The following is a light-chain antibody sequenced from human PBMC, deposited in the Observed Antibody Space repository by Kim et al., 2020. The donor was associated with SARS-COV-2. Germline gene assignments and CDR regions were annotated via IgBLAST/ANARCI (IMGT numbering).Light chain of an antibody. Sequence: ALGQTVRITCQGDSLRNYYASWYQQKPGQAPLLVIYGKNNRPSGIPDRFSGSSSGDTASLTITGAQAEDEADYYCNSRGTSGDRWVFGGATQLTVL. J-gene: IGLJ3*02. CDR2: GKN. CDR3: NSRGTSGDRWV. V-gene: IGLV3-19*01. CDR1: SLRNYY.